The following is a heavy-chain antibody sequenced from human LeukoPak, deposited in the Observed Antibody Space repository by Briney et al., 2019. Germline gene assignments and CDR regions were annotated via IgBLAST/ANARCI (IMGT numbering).Heavy chain of an antibody. CDR3: AKDINGLVGATTTFGY. CDR2: ISWNSGSI. CDR1: GFTFDDYA. Sequence: PGRSLRLSCAASGFTFDDYAMHWVRQAPGKGLEWVSGISWNSGSIGYADSVKGRFTISRDNAKNSLYLQMNSLRAEDTALYYCAKDINGLVGATTTFGYWGQGTLVTVSS. D-gene: IGHD1-26*01. V-gene: IGHV3-9*01. J-gene: IGHJ4*02.